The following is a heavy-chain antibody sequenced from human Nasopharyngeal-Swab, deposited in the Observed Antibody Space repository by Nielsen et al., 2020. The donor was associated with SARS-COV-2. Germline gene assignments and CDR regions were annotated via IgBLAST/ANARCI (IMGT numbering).Heavy chain of an antibody. CDR1: GYTFTSYG. CDR3: ARDPQLRYFDWSIEVDYYYGMDV. D-gene: IGHD3-9*01. J-gene: IGHJ6*02. V-gene: IGHV1-18*01. Sequence: ASVKVSCKASGYTFTSYGISWVRQAPGQGLEWMGWISAYNGNTNYAQKLQGRVTMTTDTSTSTAYMELRSLRSEDTAVYYCARDPQLRYFDWSIEVDYYYGMDVWGQGTTVTVSS. CDR2: ISAYNGNT.